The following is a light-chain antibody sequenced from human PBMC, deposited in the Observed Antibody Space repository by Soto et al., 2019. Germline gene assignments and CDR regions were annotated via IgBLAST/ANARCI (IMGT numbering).Light chain of an antibody. Sequence: VLTQSPATLSLSPGERATLSCRASQSISTYLAWYQQKSGQAPRLLIYDAVNRATGIPARFSGSGSGTDFTLIIDSLAPEDFAVYYCQQRMNWPLTFGGGTKVDIK. V-gene: IGKV3-11*01. CDR3: QQRMNWPLT. J-gene: IGKJ4*01. CDR2: DAV. CDR1: QSISTY.